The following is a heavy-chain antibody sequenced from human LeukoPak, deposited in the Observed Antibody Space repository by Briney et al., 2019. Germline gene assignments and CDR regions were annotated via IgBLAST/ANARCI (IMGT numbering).Heavy chain of an antibody. D-gene: IGHD3-10*01. Sequence: GGSLRLSCAASGFTFSSSWVSWVRQAPGKGREWVGHIKQDGSDKYYVDSVKGRFTISRDNAKNSLYLQLNSLRVEDTAMYYCARHSSGSYYTYWGQGTLVTVSS. CDR2: IKQDGSDK. CDR3: ARHSSGSYYTY. V-gene: IGHV3-7*01. CDR1: GFTFSSSW. J-gene: IGHJ4*02.